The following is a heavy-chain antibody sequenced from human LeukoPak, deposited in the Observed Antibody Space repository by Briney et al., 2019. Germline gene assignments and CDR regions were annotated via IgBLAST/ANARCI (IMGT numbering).Heavy chain of an antibody. D-gene: IGHD3-22*01. CDR3: ARGAYFGNGYYYAIFYYYYYYMDV. CDR1: GYTFTSYD. CDR2: MNPNSGNT. J-gene: IGHJ6*03. Sequence: ASVKVSCKASGYTFTSYDINWVRQATGQGLEWMGWMNPNSGNTGYAQKFQGRVTITRNTSISTAYMELSSLRSEDTAVYYCARGAYFGNGYYYAIFYYYYYYMDVWGKGTTVTVSS. V-gene: IGHV1-8*03.